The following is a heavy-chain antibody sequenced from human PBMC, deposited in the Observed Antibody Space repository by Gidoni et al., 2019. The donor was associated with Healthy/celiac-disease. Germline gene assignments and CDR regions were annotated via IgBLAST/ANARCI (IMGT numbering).Heavy chain of an antibody. CDR3: ARVAVKWITIQTGWFDP. J-gene: IGHJ5*02. V-gene: IGHV1-46*03. CDR2: INPSGGST. D-gene: IGHD3-3*01. CDR1: GYTFTSYY. Sequence: QVQLVQSGAAVTKPGASVKVSCKASGYTFTSYYMHWVRQAPGQGLEWMGIINPSGGSTSYAQKFQGRITMTRDTSTSTVYMELSSLRSEDTAVYYCARVAVKWITIQTGWFDPWGQGTLVTVSS.